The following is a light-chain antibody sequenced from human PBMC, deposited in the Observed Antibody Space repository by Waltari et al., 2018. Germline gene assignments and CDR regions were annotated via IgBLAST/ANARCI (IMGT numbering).Light chain of an antibody. CDR3: QKYVNLPAT. V-gene: IGKV3-20*01. CDR2: DAY. Sequence: EIVLTQYPDTLSLSPGERATLSCRASESVSRYLAWYQQKPGQAPRLLIYDAYRRATGIPDRFSGSGSGTDFSLTISRLEPEDFAVYYCQKYVNLPATFGQGTKVEIK. CDR1: ESVSRY. J-gene: IGKJ1*01.